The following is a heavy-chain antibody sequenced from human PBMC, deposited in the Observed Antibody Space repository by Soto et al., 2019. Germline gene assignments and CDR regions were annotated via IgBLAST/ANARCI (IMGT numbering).Heavy chain of an antibody. CDR1: GFTVSNKY. J-gene: IGHJ4*02. D-gene: IGHD6-13*01. CDR2: LYNDGRT. Sequence: EVQLVESGGGLVQPGGSLRLSCAASGFTVSNKYMSWVRQAPGGGLEWVSVLYNDGRTYYADSVKGSFTFSRDNSKNTLFLQMNSLRAEDTAIYYCARGVGKSWSHDNWGQGTLVTVSS. V-gene: IGHV3-66*01. CDR3: ARGVGKSWSHDN.